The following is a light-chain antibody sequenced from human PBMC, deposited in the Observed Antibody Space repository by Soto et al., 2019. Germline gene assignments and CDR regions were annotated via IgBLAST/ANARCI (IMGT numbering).Light chain of an antibody. J-gene: IGLJ1*01. CDR1: SSDVGSYNL. V-gene: IGLV2-23*01. CDR2: EGS. CDR3: CSYSGSSTYV. Sequence: QSVLTQPASVSGSPGQSITISCTGTSSDVGSYNLVSWYQQHPGKAPKLMIYEGSKRPSGVSNRFSGSKSGNTASLTISGVQAGGEADYFCCSYSGSSTYVFGTGTKLTVL.